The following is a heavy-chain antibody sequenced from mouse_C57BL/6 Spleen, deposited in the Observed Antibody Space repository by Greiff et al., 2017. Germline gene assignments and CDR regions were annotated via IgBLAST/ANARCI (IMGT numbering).Heavy chain of an antibody. D-gene: IGHD1-1*01. CDR2: IDPSDSET. J-gene: IGHJ4*01. Sequence: QVQLQQPGAELVRPGSSVKLSCKASGYTFTSYWMHWVKQRPIQGLEWIGNIDPSDSETHYNQKFKDKATFTVDKSSSTAYMQLSSLTSDDSSVYDCAVYYGSSYDYAMDYWGQGTSVTVSS. CDR1: GYTFTSYW. V-gene: IGHV1-52*01. CDR3: AVYYGSSYDYAMDY.